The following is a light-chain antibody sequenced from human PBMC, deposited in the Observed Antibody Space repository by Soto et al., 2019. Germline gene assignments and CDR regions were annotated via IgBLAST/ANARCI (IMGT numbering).Light chain of an antibody. J-gene: IGKJ2*01. CDR3: HQRSDWPIT. CDR1: QSVSDY. V-gene: IGKV3-11*01. Sequence: EIVLTQSPATLSLSPGERATLSCSASQSVSDYLAWYQQKPGQAPRLVIHDASPRAPGIPARFSGRGSGTDFTLTISSLEPEDFAVYYCHQRSDWPITFGQGTKLQMK. CDR2: DAS.